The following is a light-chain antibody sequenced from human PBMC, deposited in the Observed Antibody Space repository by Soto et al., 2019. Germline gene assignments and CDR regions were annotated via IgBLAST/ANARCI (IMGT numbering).Light chain of an antibody. Sequence: DIQMTQSPSSLSASLGDRVTITCRASQGINSYLAWYQQQPGKAPKLLIYTASTLQKGVPSRFSGSGSGTEFTLTISSLQPEDFATYYCQQLNNYPYTFGQGTKLEIK. V-gene: IGKV1-9*01. CDR1: QGINSY. CDR3: QQLNNYPYT. J-gene: IGKJ2*01. CDR2: TAS.